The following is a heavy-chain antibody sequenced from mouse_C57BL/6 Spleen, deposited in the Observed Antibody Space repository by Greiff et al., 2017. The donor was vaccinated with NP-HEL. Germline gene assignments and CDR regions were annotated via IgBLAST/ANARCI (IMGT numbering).Heavy chain of an antibody. D-gene: IGHD1-1*01. CDR2: IDPEDGDT. Sequence: VQLQQSGAELVRPGASVKLSCTASGFNIKDYYMHWVKQRPEQGLEWIGRIDPEDGDTEYAPKFQGKATMTADTSSNTAYLQLSSLTSEDTAVYYCTSHPPYGSRGAMDYWGQGTSVTVSS. CDR3: TSHPPYGSRGAMDY. CDR1: GFNIKDYY. V-gene: IGHV14-1*01. J-gene: IGHJ4*01.